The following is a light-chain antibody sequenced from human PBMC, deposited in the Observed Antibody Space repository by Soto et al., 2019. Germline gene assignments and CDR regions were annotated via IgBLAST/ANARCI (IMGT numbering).Light chain of an antibody. CDR3: QQSYINPPGT. J-gene: IGKJ1*01. V-gene: IGKV1-39*01. Sequence: DIQMTQSPSSLSASVGDRVTITCRASQSIRSYLNWYQQKPGKAPKLLIYAASGLQTGVPSRFSGSGSGTDFTLSISSLQREDFATYYCQQSYINPPGTFGQGTKVEIK. CDR1: QSIRSY. CDR2: AAS.